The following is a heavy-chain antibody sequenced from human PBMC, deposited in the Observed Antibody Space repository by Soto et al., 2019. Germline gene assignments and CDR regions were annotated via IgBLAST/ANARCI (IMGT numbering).Heavy chain of an antibody. CDR2: INHSGST. CDR1: GGSFSGYY. D-gene: IGHD5-18*01. V-gene: IGHV4-34*01. J-gene: IGHJ4*02. CDR3: ARGGIQLWPFDY. Sequence: QVQLQQWGAGLLKPSETLSLTCAVYGGSFSGYYWIWIRQPPGKGLEWIGEINHSGSTNYNPSLKSRVTISVDTSKNQFSLKLSSVTAADTAVYYCARGGIQLWPFDYWGQGTLVTVSS.